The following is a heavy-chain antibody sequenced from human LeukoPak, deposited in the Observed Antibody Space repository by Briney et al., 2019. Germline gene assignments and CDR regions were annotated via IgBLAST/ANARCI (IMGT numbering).Heavy chain of an antibody. CDR3: ARDDYGDSFDY. J-gene: IGHJ4*02. CDR1: GFTFDDYA. V-gene: IGHV3-9*01. CDR2: ISWNSGSI. Sequence: GGSLRLSCAASGFTFDDYAMHWVRQAPGKGLERVSGISWNSGSIGYADSVKGRFTISRDNAKNSLYLQMNSLRAEDTAVYYCARDDYGDSFDYWGQGTLVTVSS. D-gene: IGHD4-17*01.